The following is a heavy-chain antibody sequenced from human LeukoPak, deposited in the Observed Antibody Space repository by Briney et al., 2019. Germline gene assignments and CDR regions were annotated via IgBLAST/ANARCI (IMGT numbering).Heavy chain of an antibody. J-gene: IGHJ3*02. CDR2: ISYSGST. V-gene: IGHV4-59*01. Sequence: PSETLSLTCTVSGGSISSFYWRWIRQPPGKGLEWIGYISYSGSTNYNPSLKSRVTISVDTSKNQFSLKLSSVTAADTAVYYCARDRQWGDAFDIWGQGTMVTVSS. CDR3: ARDRQWGDAFDI. CDR1: GGSISSFY. D-gene: IGHD6-19*01.